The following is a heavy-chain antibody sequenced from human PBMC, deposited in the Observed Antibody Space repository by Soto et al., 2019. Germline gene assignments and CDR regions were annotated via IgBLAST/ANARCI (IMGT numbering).Heavy chain of an antibody. D-gene: IGHD2-15*01. V-gene: IGHV3-30-3*01. CDR1: EFTFSSYA. CDR3: ARPIARWSYKYGMDV. CDR2: ISFDGSNE. J-gene: IGHJ6*02. Sequence: QLVESGGRGVHPGRSLRLSCADSEFTFSSYAMHWVRQAPGRGMEWVALISFDGSNEYYADSVKGRFIISRDNSKNMVYLQMNSLRHNDTAIYYCARPIARWSYKYGMDVWGQGTAVTVSS.